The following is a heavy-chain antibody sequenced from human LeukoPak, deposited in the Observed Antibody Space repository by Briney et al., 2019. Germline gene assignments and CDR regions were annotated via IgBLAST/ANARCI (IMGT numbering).Heavy chain of an antibody. V-gene: IGHV4-34*01. CDR2: INHSGST. Sequence: SETLSLTCAVYGGSFSGYYWGWIRQPPGTGLEWIGEINHSGSTNYNPSLKSRVTISVDTSKNQFSLKLSSVTAADTAVYYCATNGRYSSSSDYWGQGTLVTVSS. D-gene: IGHD6-6*01. CDR3: ATNGRYSSSSDY. CDR1: GGSFSGYY. J-gene: IGHJ4*02.